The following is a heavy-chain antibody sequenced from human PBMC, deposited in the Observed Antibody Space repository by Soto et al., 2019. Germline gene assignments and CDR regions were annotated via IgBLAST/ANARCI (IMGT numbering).Heavy chain of an antibody. CDR3: ARERIAARRYYYYMDV. CDR1: GGSISSYY. V-gene: IGHV4-59*01. J-gene: IGHJ6*03. D-gene: IGHD6-6*01. CDR2: IYYSGST. Sequence: ETLSLTCTVSGGSISSYYWRWIRQPPGKGLEWIGYIYYSGSTNYNPSLKSRVTISVDTSKNQFSLKLSSVTAADTAVYYCARERIAARRYYYYMDVWGKGTTVTV.